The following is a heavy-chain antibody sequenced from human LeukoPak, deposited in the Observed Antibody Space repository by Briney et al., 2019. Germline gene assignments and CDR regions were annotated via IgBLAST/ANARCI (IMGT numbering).Heavy chain of an antibody. V-gene: IGHV4-38-2*02. CDR2: IYHSGST. J-gene: IGHJ6*03. CDR3: ARTGGSFYFYYYMDV. D-gene: IGHD1-26*01. Sequence: SSETLSLTCTVSGYSISSGYYWGWIRQPPGKGLEWIGSIYHSGSTYYNPSLKSRVTISVDTPKNQFSLKLTSVTAADTAVYYCARTGGSFYFYYYMDVWGKGTTVTVSS. CDR1: GYSISSGYY.